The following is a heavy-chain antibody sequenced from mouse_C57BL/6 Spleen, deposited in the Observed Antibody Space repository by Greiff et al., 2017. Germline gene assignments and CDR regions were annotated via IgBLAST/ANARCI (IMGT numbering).Heavy chain of an antibody. Sequence: QVQLQQSGAELARPGASVKLSCKASGYTFTSYGISWVKQRTGQGLEWIGEIYPRSGNTYYNEKFKGKATLTADKSSSTAYMELRSLTSEDSAVYFCASMVTTSFAYWGQGTLVTVSA. D-gene: IGHD2-2*01. CDR1: GYTFTSYG. CDR3: ASMVTTSFAY. V-gene: IGHV1-81*01. J-gene: IGHJ3*01. CDR2: IYPRSGNT.